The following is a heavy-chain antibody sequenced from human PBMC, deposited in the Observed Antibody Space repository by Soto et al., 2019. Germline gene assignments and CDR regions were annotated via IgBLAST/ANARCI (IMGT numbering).Heavy chain of an antibody. Sequence: GESLKISCKGSGYSFTSYWIGWVRQMPGKGLGWMGIIYPGDSDTRYSPSFQGQVTISADKSISTAYLQWSSLKASDTAMYYCARQTVVVPAAPYCYYGMDVWGQGTTVTVSS. CDR3: ARQTVVVPAAPYCYYGMDV. J-gene: IGHJ6*02. CDR1: GYSFTSYW. V-gene: IGHV5-51*01. D-gene: IGHD2-2*01. CDR2: IYPGDSDT.